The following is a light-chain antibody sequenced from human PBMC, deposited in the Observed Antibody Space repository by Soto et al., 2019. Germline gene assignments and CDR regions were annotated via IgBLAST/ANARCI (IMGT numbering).Light chain of an antibody. Sequence: EIVLTQSPGTLSLSPGERATLSCRASQSVGMNYLAWHQQKPGQAPRVIIYDASSRATGIPDRFSGSGSGTDFTLTISRLEPEDYAVYYCQQYNNWPPVYTFGQGTKLEIK. CDR2: DAS. J-gene: IGKJ2*01. CDR3: QQYNNWPPVYT. V-gene: IGKV3-20*01. CDR1: QSVGMNY.